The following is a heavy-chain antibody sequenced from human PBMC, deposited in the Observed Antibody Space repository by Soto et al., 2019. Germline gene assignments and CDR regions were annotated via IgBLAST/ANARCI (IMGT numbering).Heavy chain of an antibody. CDR3: ARAATPVDFYYGMDV. CDR2: IYSSGTT. V-gene: IGHV4-4*07. J-gene: IGHJ6*02. Sequence: SETLSLTCTVSGGSISSYHWNWIRQPAGKGLEWIGCIYSSGTTKYNPSLKSRVTMSVDTSKKQVSLKVMSVTAADTAVYYCARAATPVDFYYGMDVWGQGTTVPVSS. CDR1: GGSISSYH.